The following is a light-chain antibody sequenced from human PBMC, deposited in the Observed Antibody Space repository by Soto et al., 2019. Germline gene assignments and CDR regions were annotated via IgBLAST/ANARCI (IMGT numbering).Light chain of an antibody. J-gene: IGKJ4*01. CDR3: QQYNDWPPVT. V-gene: IGKV3-20*01. CDR1: QSVSSSY. CDR2: GAS. Sequence: EIALTQSPGTLPLSPGERATLSCRASQSVSSSYLAWYQQKPGQAPRLLIYGASSRATGIPDRFSGSGSGTDFTLTISRLEPEDFAVYYCQQYNDWPPVTFGGGTKVVIK.